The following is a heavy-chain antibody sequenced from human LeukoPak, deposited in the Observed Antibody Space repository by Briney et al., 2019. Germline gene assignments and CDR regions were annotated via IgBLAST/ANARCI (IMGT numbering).Heavy chain of an antibody. Sequence: PGGSLRLSCAASGFPFSIHTMNWVRQAPGKGLEWISSISHSSTYIYYADSVKGRFTISRDNAKNSLYLQMNSLRAEDTAVYYCVRGRGCSGGSCRFENWGQGTLVTVSS. CDR3: VRGRGCSGGSCRFEN. CDR1: GFPFSIHT. D-gene: IGHD2-15*01. J-gene: IGHJ4*02. CDR2: ISHSSTYI. V-gene: IGHV3-21*01.